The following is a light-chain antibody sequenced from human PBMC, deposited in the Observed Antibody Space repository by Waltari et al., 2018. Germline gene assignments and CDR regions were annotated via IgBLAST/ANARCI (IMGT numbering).Light chain of an antibody. J-gene: IGKJ3*01. CDR2: WAS. Sequence: DFVMTQSPDSLAVSLGERATINCKSSQSVLFDSNNKNYLAWYQQKPGQPPKALIYWASTRESGVPDRFSGSKSGTSSSLAISGLRSEDEADYYCATWDDRLSDYVFGTGT. V-gene: IGKV4-1*01. CDR1: QSVLFDSNNKNY. CDR3: ATWDDRLSDYV.